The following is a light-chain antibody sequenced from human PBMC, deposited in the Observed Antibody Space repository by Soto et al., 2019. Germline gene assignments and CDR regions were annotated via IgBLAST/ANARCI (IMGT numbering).Light chain of an antibody. CDR2: GNS. CDR1: SSNIGAGYD. CDR3: QSYDSSLSAL. V-gene: IGLV1-40*01. Sequence: QSVLTQPPSVSGAPGQRVTISCTGSSSNIGAGYDVHWYQQLPGTAPKLLIYGNSNRPSGVPDRFSGSKSGTSASLAITGLQAGDGADYYCQSYDSSLSALFGGGTQLTVL. J-gene: IGLJ3*02.